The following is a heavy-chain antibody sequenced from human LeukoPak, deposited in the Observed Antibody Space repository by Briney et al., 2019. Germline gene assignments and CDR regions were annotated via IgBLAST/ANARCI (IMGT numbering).Heavy chain of an antibody. V-gene: IGHV3-74*01. D-gene: IGHD1-26*01. Sequence: GGSLRLSCADSGFTFSSHWMHWVRQAPGKGLVWVSRIKYDASSTSYADSVKGRFTISRDNAKNTLYLQMNSLRAEDTAVYYCARGATYAYYQDYWGQGTLVTVSS. CDR1: GFTFSSHW. CDR3: ARGATYAYYQDY. CDR2: IKYDASST. J-gene: IGHJ4*02.